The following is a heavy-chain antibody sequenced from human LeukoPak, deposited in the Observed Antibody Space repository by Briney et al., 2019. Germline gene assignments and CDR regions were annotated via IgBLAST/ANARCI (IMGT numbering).Heavy chain of an antibody. V-gene: IGHV3-74*01. CDR3: GRAGPVTKDHFMDV. CDR2: INSDGSST. J-gene: IGHJ6*03. Sequence: GGSLRLSCAASGFTFSSHWMHWVRQAPGKGLVWVSRINSDGSSTSYADSVKGRFTISRDNAKNSLFLQMNSLSAEDTAVYYCGRAGPVTKDHFMDVWGKGTTVTVSS. D-gene: IGHD2-2*01. CDR1: GFTFSSHW.